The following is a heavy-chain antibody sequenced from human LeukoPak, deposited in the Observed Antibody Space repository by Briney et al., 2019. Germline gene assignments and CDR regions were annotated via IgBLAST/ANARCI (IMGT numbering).Heavy chain of an antibody. D-gene: IGHD3-22*01. V-gene: IGHV4-39*01. Sequence: SETLSLTCTVSGGSIDSSRHCWDWVRQPPGKGLEWIASIYYSGTTEYNPSLKSRVTMSIDTSKNQFSLKLRSVTAADTSIYFCARSSFTYDHWFDTWGHGTLVTVSS. J-gene: IGHJ5*01. CDR3: ARSSFTYDHWFDT. CDR1: GGSIDSSRHC. CDR2: IYYSGTT.